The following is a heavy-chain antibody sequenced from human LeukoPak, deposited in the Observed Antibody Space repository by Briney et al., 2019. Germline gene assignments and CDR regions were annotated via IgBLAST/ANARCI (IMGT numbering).Heavy chain of an antibody. CDR1: GFAFDIYW. CDR3: VSLRVSTVRDSFDL. Sequence: GGSLRLSCAASGFAFDIYWMTWVRQAPGKGLEWVANIKKDGSVRQYVDAVRGRFAVSRDNAKNSLYLRMNSLRADDTAVYYCVSLRVSTVRDSFDLWGQGTMVTVSS. V-gene: IGHV3-7*01. D-gene: IGHD3-10*01. CDR2: IKKDGSVR. J-gene: IGHJ3*01.